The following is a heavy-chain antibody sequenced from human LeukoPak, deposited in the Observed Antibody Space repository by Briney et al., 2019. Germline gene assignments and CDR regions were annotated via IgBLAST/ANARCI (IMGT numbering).Heavy chain of an antibody. CDR1: GFSVSSFY. V-gene: IGHV3-66*01. CDR2: LYSGGST. D-gene: IGHD5-12*01. CDR3: VKGEGGYSGSPPREDY. Sequence: GGSLRLSCAASGFSVSSFYMSWVRQAPGKGLEWVSVLYSGGSTSYADSVKDRFTISRDNSKNTLYLQMNSLRAEDTAVYYCVKGEGGYSGSPPREDYWGQGTLVTVSS. J-gene: IGHJ4*02.